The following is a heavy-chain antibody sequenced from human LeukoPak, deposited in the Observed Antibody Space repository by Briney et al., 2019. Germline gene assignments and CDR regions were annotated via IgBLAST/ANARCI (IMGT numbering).Heavy chain of an antibody. V-gene: IGHV1-69*04. CDR2: IIPISGIT. Sequence: SVKVSCKPSGGTFSSYAISWVRQAPGQGLEWMGRIIPISGITSYAQKFQGRVTITADKSTSAAYMNLSSLTSADTAVFYCARDTAGDDSGAFDIWGRGTMVTVSS. J-gene: IGHJ3*02. D-gene: IGHD5-24*01. CDR3: ARDTAGDDSGAFDI. CDR1: GGTFSSYA.